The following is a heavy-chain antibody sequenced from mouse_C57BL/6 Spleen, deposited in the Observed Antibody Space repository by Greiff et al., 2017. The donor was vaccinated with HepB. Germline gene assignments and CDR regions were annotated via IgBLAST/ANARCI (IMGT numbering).Heavy chain of an antibody. V-gene: IGHV1-69*01. CDR3: ARWGPTRDFLAY. D-gene: IGHD3-3*01. J-gene: IGHJ3*01. CDR1: GYTFTSYW. CDR2: IDPSDSYT. Sequence: QVQLKQPGAELVMPGASVKLSCKASGYTFTSYWMHWVKQRPGQGLEWIGEIDPSDSYTNYNQKFKGKSTLTVDKSSSTAYMQLSSLTSEDSAVYYCARWGPTRDFLAYWGQGTLVTVSA.